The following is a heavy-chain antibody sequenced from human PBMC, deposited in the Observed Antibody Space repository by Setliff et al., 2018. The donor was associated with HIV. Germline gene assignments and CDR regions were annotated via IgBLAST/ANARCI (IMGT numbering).Heavy chain of an antibody. CDR2: INPSGGST. D-gene: IGHD1-26*01. J-gene: IGHJ6*02. CDR3: ARGTFSGSYSYYYYGMDV. CDR1: GYTFTSYY. V-gene: IGHV1-46*01. Sequence: ASVKVYCKASGYTFTSYYMHWVRQAPGQGLEWMGIINPSGGSTSYAQKFQGRVTMTRDTSTSTVYMELSSLRSEDTAVYYCARGTFSGSYSYYYYGMDVWGQGTTVTVSS.